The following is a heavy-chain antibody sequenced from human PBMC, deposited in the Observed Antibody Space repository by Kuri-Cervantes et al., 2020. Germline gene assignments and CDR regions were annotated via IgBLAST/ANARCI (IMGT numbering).Heavy chain of an antibody. CDR3: AKADDILTGWGGMDV. Sequence: GGSLRLSCAASRFTFSNYAMHWVRQAPGKGLEWVAVISYDGSNKYYADSVKGRFTISRDNSKNTLYLQMNSLRAEDTAVYYCAKADDILTGWGGMDVWGQGTTVTVSS. V-gene: IGHV3-30*18. D-gene: IGHD3-9*01. CDR1: RFTFSNYA. J-gene: IGHJ6*02. CDR2: ISYDGSNK.